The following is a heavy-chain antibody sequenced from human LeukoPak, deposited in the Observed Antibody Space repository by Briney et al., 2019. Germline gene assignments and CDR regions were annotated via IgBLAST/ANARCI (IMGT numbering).Heavy chain of an antibody. V-gene: IGHV4-34*01. CDR2: INHSGSA. CDR1: GGSFSGDY. D-gene: IGHD1-1*01. J-gene: IGHJ3*02. Sequence: SETLSLTCGVSGGSFSGDYWSWVRQPPGKGLEWIGEINHSGSASYNPSLKSRVTISVDTSKIQFSLKLSSVTATDTAVYYCARMRDNWNVCVFDIWGQGTMVTVSS. CDR3: ARMRDNWNVCVFDI.